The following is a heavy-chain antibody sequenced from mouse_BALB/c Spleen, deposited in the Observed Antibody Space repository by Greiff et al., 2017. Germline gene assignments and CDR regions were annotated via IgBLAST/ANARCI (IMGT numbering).Heavy chain of an antibody. CDR1: GYTFTDYE. J-gene: IGHJ4*01. Sequence: QVQLKQSGAELVRPGASVTLSCKASGYTFTDYEMHWVKQTPVHGLEWIGAIDPETGGTAYNQKFKGKATLTADKSSSTAYMELRSLTSEDSAVYYCTRREFAMDYWGQGTSVTVSS. V-gene: IGHV1-15*01. CDR3: TRREFAMDY. CDR2: IDPETGGT.